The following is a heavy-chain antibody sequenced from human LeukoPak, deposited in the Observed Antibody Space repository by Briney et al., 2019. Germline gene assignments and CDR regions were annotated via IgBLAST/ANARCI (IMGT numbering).Heavy chain of an antibody. D-gene: IGHD2-2*02. J-gene: IGHJ4*02. V-gene: IGHV3-21*01. Sequence: GGSLRLSCAASGFTFSGYSMNWVRQAPGKGLEWVSSISSSGDYFYYGDSVKGRFTISRDNAKNSLFLQMNSLRGDDTAVYYCARGPIPDYWGQGTLVTVSS. CDR3: ARGPIPDY. CDR1: GFTFSGYS. CDR2: ISSSGDYF.